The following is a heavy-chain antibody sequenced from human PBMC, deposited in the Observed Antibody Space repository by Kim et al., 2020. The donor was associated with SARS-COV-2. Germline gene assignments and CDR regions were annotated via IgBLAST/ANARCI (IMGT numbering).Heavy chain of an antibody. D-gene: IGHD6-25*01. Sequence: GGSLRLSCAASGFTFSMYTMSWVRQAPGKGLEWVSVISSSGGSTSYADSVTGRFTISRDNSKNTLYLRMNSLRVEDTAVYYCAKRASGIWGQGTLVTVSS. CDR2: ISSSGGST. J-gene: IGHJ4*02. CDR1: GFTFSMYT. V-gene: IGHV3-23*01. CDR3: AKRASGI.